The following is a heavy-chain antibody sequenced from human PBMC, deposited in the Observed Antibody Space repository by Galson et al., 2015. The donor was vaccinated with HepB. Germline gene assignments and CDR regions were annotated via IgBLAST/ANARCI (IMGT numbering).Heavy chain of an antibody. J-gene: IGHJ5*02. D-gene: IGHD3-10*01. CDR2: INTNTGNP. Sequence: SVKVSCKASGYTFTDYGMNWVRQAPGQGLKWMGWINTNTGNPTYAQGFTGRFVFSLDTSVSTAYLQISSLKAADTAVYYCGRTPNYGSGTYYTAWFDPWGQGTLVTVSS. CDR1: GYTFTDYG. V-gene: IGHV7-4-1*02. CDR3: GRTPNYGSGTYYTAWFDP.